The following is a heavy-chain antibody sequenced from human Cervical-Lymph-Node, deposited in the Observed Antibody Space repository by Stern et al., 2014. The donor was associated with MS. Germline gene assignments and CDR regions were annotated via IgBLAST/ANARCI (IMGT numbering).Heavy chain of an antibody. Sequence: VQLVESGGGLVKPGGSLRLSCAASGFTFSDLYMSWIRQAPGKGLESVSFISSRGTIIFYADSVKGRFTVSRDNTKNSLFLQMNSLRAEDTAVYYCARHQEYQLVGGNFSYGMDVWGQGTTVTVS. CDR2: ISSRGTII. CDR3: ARHQEYQLVGGNFSYGMDV. V-gene: IGHV3-11*01. J-gene: IGHJ6*02. CDR1: GFTFSDLY. D-gene: IGHD2-2*01.